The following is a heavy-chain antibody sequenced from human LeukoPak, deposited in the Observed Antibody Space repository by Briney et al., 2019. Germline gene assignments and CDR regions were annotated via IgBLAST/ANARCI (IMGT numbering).Heavy chain of an antibody. CDR1: GGSIGSYY. CDR2: ISYSGTT. J-gene: IGHJ4*02. Sequence: SETLFLTCTVSGGSIGSYYCTWIRQPPGKGLEWIGYISYSGTTNYNPSLESRVTLSVDTSKNQFSLKLSSVTAADTAVYYCTRGTGYYYYWGQGTLVTVSS. CDR3: TRGTGYYYY. D-gene: IGHD3-22*01. V-gene: IGHV4-59*01.